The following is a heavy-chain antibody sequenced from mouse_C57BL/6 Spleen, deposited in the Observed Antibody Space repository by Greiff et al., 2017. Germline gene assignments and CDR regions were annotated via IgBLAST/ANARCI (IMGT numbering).Heavy chain of an antibody. CDR3: AITGTWAMDY. V-gene: IGHV3-6*01. J-gene: IGHJ4*01. Sequence: VQLQQSGPGLVKPSQSLSLTCSVTGYSITSGYYWNWIRQFPGNKLEWMGYISYDGSNNYNPSLKNRISITRDTSKNQFFLKLNSVTTEDTATYYCAITGTWAMDYWGQGTSVTVSS. CDR1: GYSITSGYY. CDR2: ISYDGSN. D-gene: IGHD4-1*01.